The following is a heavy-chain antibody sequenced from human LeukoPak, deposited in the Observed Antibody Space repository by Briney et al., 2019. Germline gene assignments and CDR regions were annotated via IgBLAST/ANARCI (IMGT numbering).Heavy chain of an antibody. CDR2: ISPTGSTT. Sequence: GGPLRLSCTASGFSFSGHWMHWARQLPGKGLVWVSRISPTGSTTSYADSVKGRFTVSRDNAKNTLYLQVNNLRAEDTAVYYCARGPNSNWSGLDLWGQGTLLTVSS. D-gene: IGHD6-6*01. CDR1: GFSFSGHW. CDR3: ARGPNSNWSGLDL. J-gene: IGHJ5*02. V-gene: IGHV3-74*01.